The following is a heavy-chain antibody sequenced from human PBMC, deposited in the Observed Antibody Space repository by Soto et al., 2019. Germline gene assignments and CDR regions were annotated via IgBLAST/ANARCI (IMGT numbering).Heavy chain of an antibody. J-gene: IGHJ2*01. CDR3: ARRWRGYFIGGSYDAYHALFDF. V-gene: IGHV5-51*01. D-gene: IGHD2-15*01. CDR2: IYPGDSDT. Sequence: PGEALQISYKRFGYSFTSYWIGCVRQMPVKGLEWMGIIYPGDSDTRYSPSFQGQVTISADKSISTAYLQWSSLKASDTAMYYCARRWRGYFIGGSYDAYHALFDFWARGTLVPVSP. CDR1: GYSFTSYW.